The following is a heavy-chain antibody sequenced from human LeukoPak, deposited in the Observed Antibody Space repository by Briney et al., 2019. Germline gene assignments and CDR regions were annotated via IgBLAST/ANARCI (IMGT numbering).Heavy chain of an antibody. CDR1: GFTFSSYA. CDR3: AKMTDSSGFLRVRDQPKGKRGNDY. CDR2: ISGSGGST. V-gene: IGHV3-23*01. J-gene: IGHJ4*02. D-gene: IGHD3-22*01. Sequence: GGSLRLSCVASGFTFSSYAMSWVRQAPGKGLEWVSAISGSGGSTYYADSVKGRFTISRDNSKNTLYLQMNSLRAEDTAVYYCAKMTDSSGFLRVRDQPKGKRGNDYWGQGTLVTVSS.